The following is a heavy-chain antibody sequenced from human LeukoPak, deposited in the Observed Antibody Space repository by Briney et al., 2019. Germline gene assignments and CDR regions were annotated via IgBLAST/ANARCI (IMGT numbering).Heavy chain of an antibody. D-gene: IGHD2-8*02. J-gene: IGHJ4*02. V-gene: IGHV3-30*02. CDR3: AKDGYWSCTD. CDR2: IAHHGNNK. Sequence: GGSLRLSCGASGFTFSSAAMHWVRQGPGKGLEWVAYIAHHGNNKYYADSVKGRFTISGDNSKGSLYLEMNSLRAEDTAVYYCAKDGYWSCTDWGQGALVRVSS. CDR1: GFTFSSAA.